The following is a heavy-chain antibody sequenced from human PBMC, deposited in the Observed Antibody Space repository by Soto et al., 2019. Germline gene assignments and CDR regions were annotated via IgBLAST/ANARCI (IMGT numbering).Heavy chain of an antibody. CDR2: IYYSGST. CDR1: GGSISSSSYY. Sequence: PSETLSLTCTVSGGSISSSSYYWGWIRQPPGKGLEWIGSIYYSGSTYYNPSLKSRVTISVDRSKNQFSLKLTSATAADTAVYYCASHSGVAALGGLDHWGQGTLVTVSS. CDR3: ASHSGVAALGGLDH. D-gene: IGHD4-17*01. V-gene: IGHV4-39*07. J-gene: IGHJ4*02.